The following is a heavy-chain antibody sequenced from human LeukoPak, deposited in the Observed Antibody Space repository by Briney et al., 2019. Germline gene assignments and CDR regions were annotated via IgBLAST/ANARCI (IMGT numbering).Heavy chain of an antibody. CDR2: ISYDGSNK. J-gene: IGHJ4*02. CDR3: ASSLEWLSPRFGY. CDR1: GFTFSSYA. D-gene: IGHD3-3*01. Sequence: GGSLRLSCAASGFTFSSYAMHWVRQAPGKGLEWVAVISYDGSNKYYADSVKGRFTISRDNSKNTLYLQMNSLRAEDTAVYYCASSLEWLSPRFGYWGQGTLVTVSS. V-gene: IGHV3-30-3*01.